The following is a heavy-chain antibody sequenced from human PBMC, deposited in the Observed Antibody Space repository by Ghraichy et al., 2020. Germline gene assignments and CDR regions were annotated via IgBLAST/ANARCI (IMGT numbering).Heavy chain of an antibody. D-gene: IGHD1-14*01. Sequence: SETLSLTCTVSGGSISSGGYYWSWIRQHPGKGLEWIGYIYYSGSTYYNPSLKSRVTISVDTSKNQFSLKLSSVTAADTAVYYCARVGTQLGDAVWFDPWGQGTLVTVSS. CDR3: ARVGTQLGDAVWFDP. CDR2: IYYSGST. J-gene: IGHJ5*02. V-gene: IGHV4-31*03. CDR1: GGSISSGGYY.